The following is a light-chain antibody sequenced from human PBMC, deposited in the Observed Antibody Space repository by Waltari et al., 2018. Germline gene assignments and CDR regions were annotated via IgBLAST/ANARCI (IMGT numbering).Light chain of an antibody. CDR3: SSYAGITNWV. V-gene: IGLV2-8*01. CDR1: SSDVGGCNY. Sequence: QSALTQPPSASGSPGPSVTISCTGTSSDVGGCNYVSWYQQYPGKAPQRILYEVSRRPSGVPDRFSGSKSGNTASLTVSGLQAEDEADYYCSSYAGITNWVFGGGTKLTVL. CDR2: EVS. J-gene: IGLJ3*02.